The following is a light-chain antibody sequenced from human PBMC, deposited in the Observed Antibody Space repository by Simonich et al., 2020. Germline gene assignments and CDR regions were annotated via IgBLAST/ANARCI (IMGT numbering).Light chain of an antibody. V-gene: IGKV1-5*03. CDR3: QQYNKGYT. Sequence: DIQMTQSPSTLSASVGDRVTLTCRASQSISSWLAWYQQKPGKAPKLLIYKASSLESGVPSRFSGSGSGTEFTLTISSLQPDDFATYYCQQYNKGYTFGQGTKLEIK. J-gene: IGKJ2*01. CDR2: KAS. CDR1: QSISSW.